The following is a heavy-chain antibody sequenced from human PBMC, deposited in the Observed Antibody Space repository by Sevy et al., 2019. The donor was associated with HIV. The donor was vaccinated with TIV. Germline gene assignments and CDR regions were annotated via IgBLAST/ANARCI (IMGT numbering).Heavy chain of an antibody. CDR1: GFNFNTYG. CDR3: ARAGRLRLGGLSSGPDY. J-gene: IGHJ4*02. D-gene: IGHD3-16*02. Sequence: GGSLRLSCTASGFNFNTYGMHWVRQAPGKGLEWLAIISYDGNKYYADSVEGRFTISRDNSRNTLYLEMNSLKSEDTAVFHCARAGRLRLGGLSSGPDYWGPGPWSPSPQ. V-gene: IGHV3-30*03. CDR2: ISYDGNK.